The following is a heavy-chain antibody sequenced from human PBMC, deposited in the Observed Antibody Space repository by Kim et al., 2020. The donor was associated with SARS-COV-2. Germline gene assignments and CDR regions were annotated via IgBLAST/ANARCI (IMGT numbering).Heavy chain of an antibody. Sequence: SETLSLTCTVSGGSVSSAGYYWSWIRQPPGTGLEWIAYIYYNENANYNPSLRSRVTISVDTSKNQFSLKLSSVSAADTAMYYCARAPGGVRFDSWGQGTLVTVSS. D-gene: IGHD3-16*01. V-gene: IGHV4-61*08. CDR2: IYYNENA. CDR1: GGSVSSAGYY. CDR3: ARAPGGVRFDS. J-gene: IGHJ5*01.